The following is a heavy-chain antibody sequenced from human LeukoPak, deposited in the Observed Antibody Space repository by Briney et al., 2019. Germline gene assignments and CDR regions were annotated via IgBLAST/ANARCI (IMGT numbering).Heavy chain of an antibody. J-gene: IGHJ4*02. Sequence: ASLKVSCKPSGYTFTGYYMHWVRQAPGQGLEWMGWINPKSGGTNYAQKFQGRVTMTRDTSTSTAYMELSSLRSDDTAVYYCARAQLGGYYDIIDYWGQGTLVTVSP. V-gene: IGHV1-2*02. D-gene: IGHD3-9*01. CDR3: ARAQLGGYYDIIDY. CDR2: INPKSGGT. CDR1: GYTFTGYY.